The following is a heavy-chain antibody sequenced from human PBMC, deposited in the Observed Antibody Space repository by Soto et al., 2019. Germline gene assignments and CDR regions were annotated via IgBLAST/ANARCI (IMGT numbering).Heavy chain of an antibody. V-gene: IGHV6-1*01. Sequence: PSQTLSLTCAISEDRVSNNNAAWNWIRQSPSRGLEWLGRTYYRSKSSNDYADSVKGRFTISRDNAKNSLYLQMNSLRAEDTAFYYCARAPGYYGDFFDYWGQGTLVTV. CDR1: EDRVSNNNAA. CDR3: ARAPGYYGDFFDY. CDR2: TYYRSKSSN. D-gene: IGHD4-17*01. J-gene: IGHJ4*02.